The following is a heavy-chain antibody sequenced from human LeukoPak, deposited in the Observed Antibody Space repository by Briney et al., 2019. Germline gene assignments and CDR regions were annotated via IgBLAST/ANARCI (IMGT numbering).Heavy chain of an antibody. Sequence: SETLSLTCTVSGGSISSSSYYWGWIRQPPGKGLEWIGSIYYSGSTYYNPSLKSRVTISVDTSKNQFSLKLSSVTAADTAVYYCASFPRGWLQLAHYFDYWGQGTLVTVSS. V-gene: IGHV4-39*01. J-gene: IGHJ4*02. CDR2: IYYSGST. D-gene: IGHD5-24*01. CDR3: ASFPRGWLQLAHYFDY. CDR1: GGSISSSSYY.